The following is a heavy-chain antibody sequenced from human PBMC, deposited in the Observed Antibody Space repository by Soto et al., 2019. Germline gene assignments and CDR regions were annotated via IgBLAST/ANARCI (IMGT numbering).Heavy chain of an antibody. D-gene: IGHD2-2*01. CDR3: ARAKIDIVVVPAAYYFDY. CDR1: GGSISSSNW. J-gene: IGHJ4*02. Sequence: SETLSLTCAVSGGSISSSNWWSWVRQPPGKGLEWIGEIYHSGSTNYNPSLKSRVTISVDKSKNQFSLKLSSVTAADTAVYYCARAKIDIVVVPAAYYFDYWGQGTLVTVSS. CDR2: IYHSGST. V-gene: IGHV4-4*02.